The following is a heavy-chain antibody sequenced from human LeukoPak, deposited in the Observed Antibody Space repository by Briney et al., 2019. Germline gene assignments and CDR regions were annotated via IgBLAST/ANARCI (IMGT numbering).Heavy chain of an antibody. CDR1: GFTFSSYE. D-gene: IGHD3-22*01. CDR3: ARDGYFSTSKSSGGAFDI. J-gene: IGHJ3*02. V-gene: IGHV3-48*03. CDR2: ISSSGSTI. Sequence: GGSLRLSCAASGFTFSSYEMNWVRQAPGKGLEWVSYISSSGSTIYYADSVKGRFTISRDNAKNSLYLQMNSLRAEDTAVYYCARDGYFSTSKSSGGAFDIWGQGKMVTVSS.